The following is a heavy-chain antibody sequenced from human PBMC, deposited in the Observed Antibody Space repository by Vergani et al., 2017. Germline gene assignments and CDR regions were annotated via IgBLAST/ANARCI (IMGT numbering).Heavy chain of an antibody. CDR3: AKHFRGWGIDY. V-gene: IGHV3-30*02. CDR1: GFTLSNYD. CDR2: IQFDGSNQ. Sequence: QVQLVESGGGVVQRGGSLRLSCATSGFTLSNYDMQWIRQGPGKGPEFVAFIQFDGSNQYYADSVKGRFTLSRDFSKNTLYLQRNSLRTDDTATYYCAKHFRGWGIDYWGQGTQVIVSS. D-gene: IGHD3-16*01. J-gene: IGHJ4*02.